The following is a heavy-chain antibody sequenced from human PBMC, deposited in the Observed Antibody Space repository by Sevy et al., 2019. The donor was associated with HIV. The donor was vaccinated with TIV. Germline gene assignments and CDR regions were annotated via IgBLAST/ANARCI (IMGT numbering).Heavy chain of an antibody. CDR3: ATEPPENDYSNFYYGMDV. Sequence: ASVKVSCKVSGYTLTELSMHWVRQAPGKGLEWMGGFDPEDGETIYAQKFQGRVTMTEDTSTDTAYMELSSLRSEDTAVYYCATEPPENDYSNFYYGMDVWGQGTTVTVSS. D-gene: IGHD4-4*01. CDR2: FDPEDGET. J-gene: IGHJ6*02. CDR1: GYTLTELS. V-gene: IGHV1-24*01.